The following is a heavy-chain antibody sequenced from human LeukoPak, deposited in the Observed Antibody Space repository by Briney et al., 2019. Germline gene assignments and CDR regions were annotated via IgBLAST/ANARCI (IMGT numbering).Heavy chain of an antibody. V-gene: IGHV3-48*04. CDR2: ISSSGSTI. D-gene: IGHD3-10*02. Sequence: GGSLRLSCADSGFTFSSYSMNSVRQAPGKGLEWVSYISSSGSTIYYADSVKGRFTISRDNAKNSLYLQMNSLRAEDTAVYYCAELGITMIGGVWGKGTTVSISS. J-gene: IGHJ6*04. CDR3: AELGITMIGGV. CDR1: GFTFSSYS.